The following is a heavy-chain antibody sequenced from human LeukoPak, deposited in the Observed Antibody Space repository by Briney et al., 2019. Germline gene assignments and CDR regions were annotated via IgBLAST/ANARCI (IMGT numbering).Heavy chain of an antibody. J-gene: IGHJ6*02. V-gene: IGHV1-69*13. CDR2: IIPIFGTA. D-gene: IGHD3-3*01. CDR1: GGTFSSYA. Sequence: SVKVSCKASGGTFSSYAISWVRQAPGQGLEWMGGIIPIFGTANYAQKFQGRVTITADESTSTAYMELSSLRSDDTAVYYCARGGYDFVYYYYGMDVWGQGTTVTVSS. CDR3: ARGGYDFVYYYYGMDV.